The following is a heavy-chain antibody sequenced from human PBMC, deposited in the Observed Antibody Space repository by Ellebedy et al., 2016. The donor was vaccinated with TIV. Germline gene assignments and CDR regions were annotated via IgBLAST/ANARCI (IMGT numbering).Heavy chain of an antibody. Sequence: SVKVSXXASGGTFSSYAISWVRQAPGQGLEWMGGIIPIFGTANYAQKFQGRVTITADESTSTAYMELSSLRSEDTAVYYCAVDSGSSSVWGYWGQGTLVTVSS. CDR3: AVDSGSSSVWGY. D-gene: IGHD1-26*01. CDR1: GGTFSSYA. V-gene: IGHV1-69*13. J-gene: IGHJ4*02. CDR2: IIPIFGTA.